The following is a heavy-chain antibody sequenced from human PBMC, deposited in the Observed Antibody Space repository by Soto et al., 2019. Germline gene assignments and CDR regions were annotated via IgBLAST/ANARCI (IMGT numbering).Heavy chain of an antibody. CDR2: INGGGDYT. D-gene: IGHD1-26*01. J-gene: IGHJ2*01. Sequence: EVQVLESGGGLVQPGGSLRLSCAASGFTVSNYAMSWVRQAAGKGLEWLSPINGGGDYTHYSDSVKGRFTSSRANSKNPLFLQTTHLRADYMAVYLCAKNSRSGSYTTWAFDVWGRGTLVTVSS. V-gene: IGHV3-23*01. CDR1: GFTVSNYA. CDR3: AKNSRSGSYTTWAFDV.